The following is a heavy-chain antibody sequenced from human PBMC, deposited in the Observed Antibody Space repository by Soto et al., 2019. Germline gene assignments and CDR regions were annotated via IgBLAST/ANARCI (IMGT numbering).Heavy chain of an antibody. Sequence: GASVKVSCKVSGYTLTELSRHWVRQAPGTGLEWMGGFDPEDGERIYAQKFQGRVIMTEDTSTDTAYMELSRLRSDDTAVYYCARSGIRVYDSSGYYENDAFDIWGQGTMVTVSS. V-gene: IGHV1-24*01. CDR3: ARSGIRVYDSSGYYENDAFDI. J-gene: IGHJ3*02. CDR1: GYTLTELS. CDR2: FDPEDGER. D-gene: IGHD3-22*01.